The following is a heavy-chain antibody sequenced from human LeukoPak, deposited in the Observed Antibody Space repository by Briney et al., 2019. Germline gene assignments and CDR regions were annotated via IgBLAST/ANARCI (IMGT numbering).Heavy chain of an antibody. CDR3: ASNAYDFWSGYYEGYFDY. J-gene: IGHJ4*02. Sequence: GESLKISCKGSGYSFTSYWIGWVRQMPGKGLEWMGIIYPGDSDTRYSPSFQGQVTISADKSISTAYLQWSSLKASDTAVYYCASNAYDFWSGYYEGYFDYWGQGTLVTVSS. V-gene: IGHV5-51*01. CDR1: GYSFTSYW. CDR2: IYPGDSDT. D-gene: IGHD3-3*01.